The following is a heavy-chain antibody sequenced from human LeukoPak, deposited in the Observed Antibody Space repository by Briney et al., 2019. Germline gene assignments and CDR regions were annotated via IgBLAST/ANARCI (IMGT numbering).Heavy chain of an antibody. CDR1: GFTFSSYG. CDR3: AKLDITIDY. CDR2: ISYDGDNK. Sequence: PGGSLRLSCAASGFTFSSYGMHWVRQAPGKGLEWVAVISYDGDNKYYTDSVKGRFTISRDNSKNTLYLQMNSLGAEDTAVYYCAKLDITIDYWGQGTLVTV. J-gene: IGHJ4*02. D-gene: IGHD2-2*01. V-gene: IGHV3-30*18.